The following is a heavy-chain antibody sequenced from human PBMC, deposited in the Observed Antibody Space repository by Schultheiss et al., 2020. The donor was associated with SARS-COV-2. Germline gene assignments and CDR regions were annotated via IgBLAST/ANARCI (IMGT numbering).Heavy chain of an antibody. CDR2: INSDGSST. CDR3: ARAGEGRYYYYGMDV. V-gene: IGHV3-74*01. CDR1: GFTFSSYW. D-gene: IGHD3-16*01. J-gene: IGHJ6*02. Sequence: GGSLRLSCAASGFTFSSYWMHWVRQAPGKGLVWVSRINSDGSSTSYADSVKGRFTISRDNAKNTLYLQMNSLRAEDTAVYYCARAGEGRYYYYGMDVWGQGTTVTVSS.